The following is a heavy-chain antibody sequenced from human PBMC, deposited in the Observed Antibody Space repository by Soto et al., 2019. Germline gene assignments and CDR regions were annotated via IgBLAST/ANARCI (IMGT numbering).Heavy chain of an antibody. CDR2: IGGRDGST. V-gene: IGHV3-23*01. D-gene: IGHD6-19*01. CDR1: GFTFSSYA. CDR3: AREDGGWYGEFFQH. Sequence: DVQLLESGGGLVQPGGSLRLSCAASGFTFSSYAMSWVRQAPGKGLEWVSKIGGRDGSTDYADAVKGRFTISRDNTKNTLHLQMSSLRAEDTAVYYCAREDGGWYGEFFQHWGQGTLVTVSS. J-gene: IGHJ1*01.